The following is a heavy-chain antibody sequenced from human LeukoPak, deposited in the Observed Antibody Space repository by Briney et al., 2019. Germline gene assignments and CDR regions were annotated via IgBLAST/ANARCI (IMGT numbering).Heavy chain of an antibody. J-gene: IGHJ4*02. CDR3: ASKMVRVQSYDY. V-gene: IGHV1-69*05. CDR1: GGTFSSYA. D-gene: IGHD3-10*01. Sequence: SVKVSCKASGGTFSSYAISWVRQAPGQGLEWMGGIIPIFGTANYAQKFQGRVTITTDESTSTAYMELSSLRSEDTAVYYCASKMVRVQSYDYWGQGTLVTVSS. CDR2: IIPIFGTA.